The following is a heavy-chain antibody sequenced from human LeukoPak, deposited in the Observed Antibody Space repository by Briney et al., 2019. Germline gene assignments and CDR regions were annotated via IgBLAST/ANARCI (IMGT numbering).Heavy chain of an antibody. D-gene: IGHD3-3*01. CDR2: ISGSGGST. J-gene: IGHJ6*02. V-gene: IGHV3-23*01. CDR1: GFTFSSYA. Sequence: PGGSLRLSCAASGFTFSSYAMSWVRQAPGKGLEWVSAISGSGGSTYYADSVKGRSTISRDNSKNTLYLQMNSLRAEDTAVYYCAKEQPRPLRFLEWLAPNYYYYYGMDVWAKGPRSPSP. CDR3: AKEQPRPLRFLEWLAPNYYYYYGMDV.